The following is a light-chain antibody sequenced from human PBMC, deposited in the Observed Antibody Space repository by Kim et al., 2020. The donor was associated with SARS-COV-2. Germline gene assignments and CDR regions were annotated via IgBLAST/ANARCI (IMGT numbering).Light chain of an antibody. Sequence: EIVMTQSQATLSVSPGERATLSCRASQSVGSFLAWYQQKPGQAPRLLIYGASTRATGIPARFSGSGFGTEFTLTISSLQSEDFAVYYCQQYNSWRTFGQGTKVDIK. CDR1: QSVGSF. J-gene: IGKJ1*01. CDR3: QQYNSWRT. CDR2: GAS. V-gene: IGKV3-15*01.